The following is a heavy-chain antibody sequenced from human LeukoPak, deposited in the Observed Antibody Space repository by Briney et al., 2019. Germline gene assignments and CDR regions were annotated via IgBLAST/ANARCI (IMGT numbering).Heavy chain of an antibody. J-gene: IGHJ1*01. CDR1: GFTFSSYG. CDR2: ISYDGSNK. D-gene: IGHD6-19*01. V-gene: IGHV3-30*18. CDR3: AKGHSSGWYWIYFQH. Sequence: GGSLRLSCAASGFTFSSYGMHWVRQAPGKGLEWVAVISYDGSNKYYADSVEGRFTISRDNSKNTLYLQMNSLRAEDTAVYYCAKGHSSGWYWIYFQHWGQGTLVTVSS.